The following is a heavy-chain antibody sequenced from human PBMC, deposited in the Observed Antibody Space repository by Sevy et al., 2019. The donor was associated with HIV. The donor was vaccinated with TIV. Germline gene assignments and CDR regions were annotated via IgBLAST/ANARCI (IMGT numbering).Heavy chain of an antibody. Sequence: GGSLRLSCAASGFTFSRYAMNWVRQAPWKGLEWVSGISGSSGSGDKTNYADSVKGRFTISRDDSKNSLYLQLNSLRAEDTAIYYCARKYDSSGYFDYWGQGTLVTVSS. V-gene: IGHV3-23*01. D-gene: IGHD3-22*01. CDR3: ARKYDSSGYFDY. CDR1: GFTFSRYA. J-gene: IGHJ4*02. CDR2: ISGSSGSGDKT.